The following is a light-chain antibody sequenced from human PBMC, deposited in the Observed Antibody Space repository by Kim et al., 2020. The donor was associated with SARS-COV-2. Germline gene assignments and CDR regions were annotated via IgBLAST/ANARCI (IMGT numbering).Light chain of an antibody. J-gene: IGLJ1*01. CDR1: SSDVGGY. V-gene: IGLV2-14*01. CDR3: SAFIGSSGV. Sequence: ASVSGSPGQSVTISCTGTSSDVGGYVSWYQQYPGKVPNLMIYDVSKRPPGVSNRFSGSKSANTASLTISGLQGEDEADYYCSAFIGSSGVFGTGTKVTVL. CDR2: DVS.